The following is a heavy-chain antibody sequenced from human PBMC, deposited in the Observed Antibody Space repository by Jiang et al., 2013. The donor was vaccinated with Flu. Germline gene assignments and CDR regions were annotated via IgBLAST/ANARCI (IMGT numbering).Heavy chain of an antibody. J-gene: IGHJ6*02. Sequence: SCKASGYSFTSSGISWVRQAPGQGLEWMGWISVYNGNTNYAQKLQGRVTMTTDTSTSTAYMELRSLGSDDTAIYYCAREGGVGTTVTTSMGMDVWGQGTTVTVSS. V-gene: IGHV1-18*01. CDR3: AREGGVGTTVTTSMGMDV. D-gene: IGHD4-17*01. CDR1: GYSFTSSG. CDR2: ISVYNGNT.